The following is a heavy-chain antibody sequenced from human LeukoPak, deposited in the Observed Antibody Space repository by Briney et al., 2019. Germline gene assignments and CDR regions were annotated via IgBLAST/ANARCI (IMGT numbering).Heavy chain of an antibody. D-gene: IGHD3-9*01. CDR3: AKGVLRYFDY. V-gene: IGHV3-23*01. J-gene: IGHJ4*02. CDR2: ISGSGGST. CDR1: GFTFSSYA. Sequence: PGGSLRLSCAASGFTFSSYAMSWVRQAPGKGLEWVSVISGSGGSTYYADSVKGRFTISRDNSKNTLYLQMNSLRAEDTAIYYCAKGVLRYFDYWGQGTLVTASS.